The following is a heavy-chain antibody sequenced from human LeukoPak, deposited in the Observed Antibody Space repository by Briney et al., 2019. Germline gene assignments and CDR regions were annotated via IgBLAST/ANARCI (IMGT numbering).Heavy chain of an antibody. D-gene: IGHD3-3*01. CDR1: GGSISSGSYY. Sequence: SETLSLTCTVSGGSISSGSYYWSWIRQPAGKGLEWIGRIYTSGSTNYNPSLKSRVTISVDTSKNQSSLKLSSVTAADTAVYYCARAYDFWSPLGYWGQGTLVTVSS. V-gene: IGHV4-61*02. CDR2: IYTSGST. J-gene: IGHJ4*02. CDR3: ARAYDFWSPLGY.